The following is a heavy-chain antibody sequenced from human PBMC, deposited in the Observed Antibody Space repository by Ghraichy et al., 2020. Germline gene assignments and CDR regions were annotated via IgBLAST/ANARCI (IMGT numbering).Heavy chain of an antibody. Sequence: GGSLRLSCATSDFTFNNAWMNWVRQAPGKGLEWVGRIKSKADGGTTDYAAPVKGRFTISRDDSKNALYLQMNSLKTEDTGLYYCTYFYGTGSYYLEFDYWGQGTPVTVSS. CDR3: TYFYGTGSYYLEFDY. CDR2: IKSKADGGTT. V-gene: IGHV3-15*07. D-gene: IGHD3-10*01. J-gene: IGHJ4*02. CDR1: DFTFNNAW.